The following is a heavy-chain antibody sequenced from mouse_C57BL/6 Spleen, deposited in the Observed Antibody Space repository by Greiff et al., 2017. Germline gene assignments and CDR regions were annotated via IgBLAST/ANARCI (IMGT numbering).Heavy chain of an antibody. Sequence: QVQLMQSGAELVRPGTSVKVSCKASGYAFTNYLIEWVKQRPGQGLEWIGVINPGSGGTNYNEKFKGKATLTADKSSSTAYMQLSSLTSEEAAVYYCARSQYYGSSTGYFDVWGTGTTVTVSS. D-gene: IGHD1-1*01. CDR1: GYAFTNYL. CDR3: ARSQYYGSSTGYFDV. V-gene: IGHV1-54*01. CDR2: INPGSGGT. J-gene: IGHJ1*03.